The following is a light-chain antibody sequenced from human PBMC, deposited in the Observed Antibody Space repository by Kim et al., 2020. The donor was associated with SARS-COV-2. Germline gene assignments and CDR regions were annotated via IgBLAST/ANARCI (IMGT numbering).Light chain of an antibody. CDR1: QNINNW. V-gene: IGKV1-5*01. CDR2: GAS. CDR3: QQYHTFTLT. J-gene: IGKJ4*01. Sequence: DIQLTQSPSTLSASVGDRVTITCRASQNINNWLAWYQQKPGTAPKLLIHGASTLESGVPSAFSGSGSGTEFTLTISSLQPDDFATYYCQQYHTFTLTFGGGTRVDIK.